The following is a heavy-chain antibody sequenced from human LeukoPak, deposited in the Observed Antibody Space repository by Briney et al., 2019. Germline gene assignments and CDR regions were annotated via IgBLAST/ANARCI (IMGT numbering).Heavy chain of an antibody. Sequence: GGSLRLSCAASGFTFSSYGMHWVRQAPGKGLEWVAVISYDGSNKYYADSVKGRFTISRDNSKNTLYLQMNSLRAEDTAVYYCAKDQYDSSGYKRYYYGMDVWGQGTTVTVSS. CDR3: AKDQYDSSGYKRYYYGMDV. CDR1: GFTFSSYG. D-gene: IGHD3-22*01. CDR2: ISYDGSNK. V-gene: IGHV3-30*18. J-gene: IGHJ6*02.